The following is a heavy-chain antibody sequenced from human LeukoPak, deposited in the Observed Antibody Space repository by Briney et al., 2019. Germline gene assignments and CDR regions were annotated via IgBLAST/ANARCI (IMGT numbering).Heavy chain of an antibody. CDR2: IYITGST. CDR1: GGSIINYY. D-gene: IGHD3-22*01. J-gene: IGHJ6*03. CDR3: ARLKYYDSTGYSPGYYMDV. Sequence: PSETLSLTCSVAGGSIINYYWSWIRQSAGTGLEWVGRIYITGSTTYNPSLQSRLSMSVDTSKNQLSLRLRSVSAADTAVYYCARLKYYDSTGYSPGYYMDVWGKGITVTVSS. V-gene: IGHV4-4*07.